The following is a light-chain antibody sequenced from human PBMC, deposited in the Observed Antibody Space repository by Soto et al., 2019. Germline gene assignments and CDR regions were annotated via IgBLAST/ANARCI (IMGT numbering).Light chain of an antibody. Sequence: DIQLTQSPSFLSATVGDRVTITCRASQGTSSYLAWFQQKPGRAPKLLIYGASTLQSGVPARFSGSGSGTDFTLTISSLQPDDYATYYCQQYQTFWTFGQGTKVDIK. V-gene: IGKV1-9*01. CDR3: QQYQTFWT. J-gene: IGKJ1*01. CDR1: QGTSSY. CDR2: GAS.